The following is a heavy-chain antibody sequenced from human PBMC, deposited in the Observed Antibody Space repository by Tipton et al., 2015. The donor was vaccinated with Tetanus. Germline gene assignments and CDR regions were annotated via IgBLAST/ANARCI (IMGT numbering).Heavy chain of an antibody. Sequence: LRLSCTVSGGSISSYYWSWIRQHPGKGPEWLGYIFYIGTTYYNPSLQSRISISADTSKNQFSLRLTSVTAADTAVYYCARGQAGGSYGGSFDYWGQGVVATVSS. CDR2: IFYIGTT. D-gene: IGHD1-26*01. J-gene: IGHJ4*02. CDR3: ARGQAGGSYGGSFDY. CDR1: GGSISSYY. V-gene: IGHV4-31*03.